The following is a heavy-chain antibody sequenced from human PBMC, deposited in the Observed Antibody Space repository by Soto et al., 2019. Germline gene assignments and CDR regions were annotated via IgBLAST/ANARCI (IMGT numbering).Heavy chain of an antibody. CDR2: IYYSGST. V-gene: IGHV4-30-4*01. D-gene: IGHD3-22*01. CDR1: GGSISSGDYY. Sequence: QVQLQESGPGLVKPSQTLSLTCTVSGGSISSGDYYWSWIRQPPGKGLEWLGYIYYSGSTYYNPSLKSRVTISVDTSKNQFSLKLSSVTAADTAVYYCARVGADSSGYYYGRGAFDIWGQGTMVTVSS. CDR3: ARVGADSSGYYYGRGAFDI. J-gene: IGHJ3*02.